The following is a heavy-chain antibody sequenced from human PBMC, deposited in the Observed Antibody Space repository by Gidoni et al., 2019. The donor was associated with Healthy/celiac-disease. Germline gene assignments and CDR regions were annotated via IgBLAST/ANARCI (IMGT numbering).Heavy chain of an antibody. V-gene: IGHV1-18*01. CDR1: GYTFPSYG. CDR2: ISAYNGNT. J-gene: IGHJ5*02. Sequence: QVQLVQSGAEVTKPGASVKVSCKASGYTFPSYGISWVRQAPGQGLEWIGWISAYNGNTNYAQKLQGRVTMTTDTSTSTAYMELRSLRSDDTAVYYCARVVQQQLSNWFDPWGQGTLVTVSS. D-gene: IGHD6-13*01. CDR3: ARVVQQQLSNWFDP.